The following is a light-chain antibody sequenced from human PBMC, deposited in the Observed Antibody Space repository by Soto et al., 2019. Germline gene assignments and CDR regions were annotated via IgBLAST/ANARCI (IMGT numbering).Light chain of an antibody. CDR1: SSDVGAYNY. CDR2: EVG. V-gene: IGLV2-14*01. Sequence: QSVLTQPASVSGSPGQSITISCTGTSSDVGAYNYVSWYQQQSGKAPKLMIHEVGNRPSGVSNRFSGSKSGNTASLTISGLQAEDEADYYCYSYAGNNFYVFGTGTKVTVL. J-gene: IGLJ1*01. CDR3: YSYAGNNFYV.